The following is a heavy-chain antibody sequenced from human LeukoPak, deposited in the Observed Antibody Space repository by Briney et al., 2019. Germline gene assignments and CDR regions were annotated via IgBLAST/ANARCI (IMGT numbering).Heavy chain of an antibody. J-gene: IGHJ4*02. CDR3: AKSSGFSRFYFDY. Sequence: GGSLRLSCAASGFTFSSYAMTWVRQAPGKGLEWGSSISGGGDSTYYPDSVKGRFTISRDNSKNTLHLQMNSLRAEDTAVYYCAKSSGFSRFYFDYWGQGTLVTVSS. D-gene: IGHD2/OR15-2a*01. V-gene: IGHV3-23*01. CDR1: GFTFSSYA. CDR2: ISGGGDST.